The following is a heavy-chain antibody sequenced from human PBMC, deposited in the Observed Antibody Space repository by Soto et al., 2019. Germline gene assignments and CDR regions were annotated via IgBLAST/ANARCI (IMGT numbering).Heavy chain of an antibody. CDR2: MNTDGNVI. CDR3: ARDNWGSLEY. CDR1: GFTFSTFW. Sequence: LRLSCAASGFTFSTFWMSWVRQVLGKGLLWVSHMNTDGNVINYADSVKGRFTISRDNAKNTLYLQMNSLSAEDTAVYYCARDNWGSLEYWGPGTLVTVSS. J-gene: IGHJ4*02. V-gene: IGHV3-74*01. D-gene: IGHD7-27*01.